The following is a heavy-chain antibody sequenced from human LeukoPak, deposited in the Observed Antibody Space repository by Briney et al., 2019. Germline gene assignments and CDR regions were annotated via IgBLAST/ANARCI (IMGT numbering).Heavy chain of an antibody. CDR1: GGSISNSNYY. J-gene: IGHJ2*01. D-gene: IGHD2-21*01. CDR2: AHYSGST. V-gene: IGHV4-39*01. Sequence: SETLSLTCSVSGGSISNSNYYWGWIRRPPGKGLEWIGSAHYSGSTHYNPSLKSRVTISVDTSKNQFSLTLTSVTAADTAVYYCARIAQGWSFDLWGRGTRLTISS. CDR3: ARIAQGWSFDL.